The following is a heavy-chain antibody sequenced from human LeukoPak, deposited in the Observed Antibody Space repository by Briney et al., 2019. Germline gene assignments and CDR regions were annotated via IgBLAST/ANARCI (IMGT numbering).Heavy chain of an antibody. J-gene: IGHJ3*02. V-gene: IGHV3-48*01. CDR2: ISSSSSTI. CDR3: ARESGSSWYRDAFDI. Sequence: GGSLRLSCAASGFTFSGYSMNWVRQAPGKGLEWVSYISSSSSTIYYADSVKGRFTISRDNAKNSLYLQMNSLRAEDTAVYYCARESGSSWYRDAFDIWGQGTMVTVSS. D-gene: IGHD6-13*01. CDR1: GFTFSGYS.